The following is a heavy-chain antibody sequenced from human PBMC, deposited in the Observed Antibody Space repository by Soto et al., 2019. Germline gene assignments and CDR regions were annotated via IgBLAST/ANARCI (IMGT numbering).Heavy chain of an antibody. Sequence: SETLSLTYTVSGGSISSGGYYWSWIRQHPGKGLEWIGYIYYSGSTYYNPSLKSRVTISVDTSKNQFSLKLSSVTAADTAVYYCARDHCGDCYYFDYWGQGTLVTVSS. CDR3: ARDHCGDCYYFDY. CDR2: IYYSGST. V-gene: IGHV4-31*03. D-gene: IGHD2-21*02. J-gene: IGHJ4*02. CDR1: GGSISSGGYY.